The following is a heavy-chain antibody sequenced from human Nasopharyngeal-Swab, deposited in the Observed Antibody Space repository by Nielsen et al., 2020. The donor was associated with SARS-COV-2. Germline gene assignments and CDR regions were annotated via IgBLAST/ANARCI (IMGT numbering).Heavy chain of an antibody. D-gene: IGHD3-22*01. CDR3: ARQDYHDRGFDY. V-gene: IGHV4-39*01. J-gene: IGHJ4*02. CDR2: LYYSGST. Sequence: WIRQPPGKGLEWIGTLYYSGSTYYNPSLKSRVTISVDTSKNQFSLKLSSVTAADTAVYYCARQDYHDRGFDYWGQGTLVTVSS.